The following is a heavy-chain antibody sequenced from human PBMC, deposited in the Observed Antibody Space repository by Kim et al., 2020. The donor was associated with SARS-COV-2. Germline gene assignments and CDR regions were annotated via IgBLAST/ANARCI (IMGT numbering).Heavy chain of an antibody. J-gene: IGHJ4*02. CDR3: AQGGSIRRYFDY. V-gene: IGHV1-2*02. D-gene: IGHD3-16*01. Sequence: NYARKFQGRVTMTRDTTISTDYMELSRRRSDDTAVYYCAQGGSIRRYFDYWGQGTLVTVSS.